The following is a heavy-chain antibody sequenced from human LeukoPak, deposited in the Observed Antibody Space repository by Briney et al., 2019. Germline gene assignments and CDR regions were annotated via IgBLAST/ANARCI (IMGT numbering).Heavy chain of an antibody. CDR1: DVSISSHY. CDR2: MRDTVNT. J-gene: IGHJ4*02. D-gene: IGHD5-18*01. V-gene: IGHV4-59*11. Sequence: SETLSLTCTVSDVSISSHYWSWLRQPPGKGLEWIAYMRDTVNTKDNPSFKSRLTLSADTSKNQFSLRLSSVAAADTAVYYCATIKRGNIYGYFDFWGQGILVTVSS. CDR3: ATIKRGNIYGYFDF.